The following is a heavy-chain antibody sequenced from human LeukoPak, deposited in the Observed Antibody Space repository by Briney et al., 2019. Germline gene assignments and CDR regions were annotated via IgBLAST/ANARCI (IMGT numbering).Heavy chain of an antibody. CDR1: GFTFSSYS. CDR2: ISSSSSYI. CDR3: ARDRYTAMVSAFDP. Sequence: PGGSLRLSCAASGFTFSSYSMNWVRQAPGKGLEWVSSISSSSSYIYYADSVKGRFTISRDNAKNSLYLQMNSLRAEDTAVYYCARDRYTAMVSAFDPWGQGTLVTVSS. D-gene: IGHD5-18*01. J-gene: IGHJ5*02. V-gene: IGHV3-21*01.